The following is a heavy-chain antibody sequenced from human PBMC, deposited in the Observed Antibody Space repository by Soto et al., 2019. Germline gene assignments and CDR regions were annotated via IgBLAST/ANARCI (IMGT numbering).Heavy chain of an antibody. J-gene: IGHJ4*02. CDR1: GGSLTSYP. CDR2: IIPIQGTT. V-gene: IGHV1-69*01. D-gene: IGHD3-16*01. CDR3: ARGWGLVS. Sequence: QMEQSGAEVRKPGSSVKVSCKPSGGSLTSYPMAWVRQAPGQGFEWMGGIIPIQGTTGYAQKFQGRVTITADESTNRATLELTGLTSEDTAVYYCARGWGLVSWGQGTLVTISS.